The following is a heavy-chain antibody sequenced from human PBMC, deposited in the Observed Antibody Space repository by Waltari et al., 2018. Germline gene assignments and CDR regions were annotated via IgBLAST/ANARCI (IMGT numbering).Heavy chain of an antibody. CDR2: VIPKSGGT. J-gene: IGHJ4*02. D-gene: IGHD3-16*01. CDR3: ARWPALSADPYYFDY. CDR1: GYTFIDYY. V-gene: IGHV1-2*06. Sequence: QVQLVQSGAEVKKPGASVRVSCKTSGYTFIDYYIHWVRQAPGQGLEWMGRVIPKSGGTSYPQKVKDRVTMTRDTSISTAYMELSRLTFDDTAVYFCARWPALSADPYYFDYWGQGTLVTVSS.